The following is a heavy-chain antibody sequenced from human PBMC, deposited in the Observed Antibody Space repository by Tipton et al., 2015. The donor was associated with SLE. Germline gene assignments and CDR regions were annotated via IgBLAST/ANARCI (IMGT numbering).Heavy chain of an antibody. D-gene: IGHD1-1*01. Sequence: TLSLTCTVSGGSISSYYWSWIRQPPGKGLEWIGYIYYSGSTNYNPSLKSRVTISIDTSKNQFSLKLSSVTAADTAMYYCARYDGRALDIWGQGTMVTVSS. CDR3: ARYDGRALDI. V-gene: IGHV4-59*01. J-gene: IGHJ3*02. CDR1: GGSISSYY. CDR2: IYYSGST.